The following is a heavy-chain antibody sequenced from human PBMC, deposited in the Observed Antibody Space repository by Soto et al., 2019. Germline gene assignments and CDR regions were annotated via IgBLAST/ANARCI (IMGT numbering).Heavy chain of an antibody. CDR3: TTPNECSGGSCYYYYYYGMDV. J-gene: IGHJ6*02. CDR2: IKSKTDGGTT. D-gene: IGHD2-15*01. V-gene: IGHV3-15*01. Sequence: LRLSCAASGFTFSNAWMSWVRQAPGKGLEWVGRIKSKTDGGTTDYAAPVKGRFTISRDDSKNTLYLQMNSLKTEDTAVYYCTTPNECSGGSCYYYYYYGMDVWGQGTTVTVS. CDR1: GFTFSNAW.